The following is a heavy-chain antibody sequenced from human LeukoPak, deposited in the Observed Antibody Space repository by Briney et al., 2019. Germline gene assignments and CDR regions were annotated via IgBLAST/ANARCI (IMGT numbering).Heavy chain of an antibody. Sequence: PGGSLRLSCAASGFTFSSYWMHWVRQAPGKGLEWVSYISSGSSTIYYADSVRGRFTFSRDNAKNSLFLQMNSLRDEDTAIYYCARGQWYFDFWGQGTLVTVSS. CDR3: ARGQWYFDF. J-gene: IGHJ4*02. V-gene: IGHV3-48*02. CDR2: ISSGSSTI. D-gene: IGHD2-8*01. CDR1: GFTFSSYW.